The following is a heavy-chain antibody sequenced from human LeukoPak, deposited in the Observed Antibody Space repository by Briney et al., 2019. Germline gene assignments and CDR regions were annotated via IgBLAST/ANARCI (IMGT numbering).Heavy chain of an antibody. CDR3: ARGLERVTYYGMDV. CDR2: MNPNSGNT. V-gene: IGHV1-8*01. J-gene: IGHJ6*02. CDR1: GYTFTSYD. D-gene: IGHD1-1*01. Sequence: GASVKVSCKASGYTFTSYDINWVRQATGQGLEWMGWMNPNSGNTGYAQKFQGRVTMTRNTSISTAYMELSSLRSEDTAVYYCARGLERVTYYGMDVWGQGTTVTVSS.